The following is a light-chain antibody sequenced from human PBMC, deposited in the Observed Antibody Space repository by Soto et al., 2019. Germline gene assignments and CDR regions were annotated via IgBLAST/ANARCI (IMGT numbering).Light chain of an antibody. V-gene: IGKV1D-12*01. J-gene: IGKJ4*01. CDR3: QQANSFPHT. Sequence: DTQMTQSPSSVSASVGDRVTITCRASQGINSWLAWYQQKPGKAPNLLIYAASSLHSGVPSRFSGSGSRTDFTLTISSLQPEDFATYFCQQANSFPHTFGGGTKVDIK. CDR1: QGINSW. CDR2: AAS.